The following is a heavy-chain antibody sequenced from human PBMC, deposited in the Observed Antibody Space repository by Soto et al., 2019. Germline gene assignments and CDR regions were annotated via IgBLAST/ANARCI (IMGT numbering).Heavy chain of an antibody. CDR3: ARAYGGSRSDVFDI. D-gene: IGHD2-15*01. CDR1: GYTITSYY. J-gene: IGHJ3*02. V-gene: IGHV1-2*02. CDR2: INPNSGGT. Sequence: ASVKISCKASGYTITSYYMHWVRQAPGQGLEWMGWINPNSGGTNYSQKFQGRVTMTRDTSISTAYMELSRLRSDDTAVYYCARAYGGSRSDVFDIWGEVALV.